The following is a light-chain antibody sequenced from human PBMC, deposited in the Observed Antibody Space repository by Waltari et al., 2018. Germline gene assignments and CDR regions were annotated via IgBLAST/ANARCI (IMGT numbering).Light chain of an antibody. V-gene: IGKV3-20*01. CDR2: EAS. CDR1: QSISRY. J-gene: IGKJ1*01. Sequence: IVLTQSPGTLSLSPGERATLSCRASQSISRYLVWYQQKPGQHPRLLIYEASRRATGIPDRFSGNGSGKDFILTIIRLEPEDFGVYYCQNHERLPATFGQGTIVEI. CDR3: QNHERLPAT.